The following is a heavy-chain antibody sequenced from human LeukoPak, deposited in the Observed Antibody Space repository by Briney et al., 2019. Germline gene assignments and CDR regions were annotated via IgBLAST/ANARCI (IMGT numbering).Heavy chain of an antibody. J-gene: IGHJ4*02. Sequence: TGGSLRLSCAASGFTFSSYSMNWVRQAPGKGLEWVSVISGIGGSTYYADSVKGRFTISRDNSKNTLYLQMNSLRAEDTAVYYCAKGRGDCSGGSCYRTRVDYWGQGTLVTVSS. V-gene: IGHV3-23*01. CDR1: GFTFSSYS. D-gene: IGHD2-15*01. CDR3: AKGRGDCSGGSCYRTRVDY. CDR2: ISGIGGST.